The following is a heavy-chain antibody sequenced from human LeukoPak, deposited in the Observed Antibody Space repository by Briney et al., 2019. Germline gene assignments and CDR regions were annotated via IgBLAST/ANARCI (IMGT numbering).Heavy chain of an antibody. CDR1: GFTFSNDW. V-gene: IGHV3-74*01. D-gene: IGHD1-26*01. CDR2: INTDGSTT. J-gene: IGHJ4*02. Sequence: GGSLRLSCAASGFTFSNDWMHWVRQAPGKGLVWVSRINTDGSTTTYADSVKGRFTISRDDAKNTLYLQMNSLRVEDTAVYYCARGRGGSYHYRGQGTLVTVSS. CDR3: ARGRGGSYHY.